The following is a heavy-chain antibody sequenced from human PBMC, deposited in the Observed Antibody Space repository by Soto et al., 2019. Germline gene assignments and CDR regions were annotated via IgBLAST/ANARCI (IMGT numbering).Heavy chain of an antibody. V-gene: IGHV4-39*07. CDR1: GGSISSSSYY. CDR3: TREIFLRLYDSGYDNPDGGFDT. Sequence: SETLSLTCTVSGGSISSSSYYWGWIRQPPGKGLEWIGSIYYSGSTYYNPSLKSRVTISVDTSKNQFSLKLSSVTAADTAVYYCTREIFLRLYDSGYDNPDGGFDTRGQGTMVIVSS. J-gene: IGHJ3*02. D-gene: IGHD5-12*01. CDR2: IYYSGST.